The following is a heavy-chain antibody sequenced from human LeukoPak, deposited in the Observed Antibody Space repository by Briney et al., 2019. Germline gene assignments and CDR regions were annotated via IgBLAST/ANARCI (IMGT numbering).Heavy chain of an antibody. J-gene: IGHJ6*02. Sequence: SETLSLTCTVSGGSISSYYWSWIRQPPGKGLEWIGFIYYSGSTNYNPSLKSRVTISVDTSKNQFSLKLTSVTAADTAVYYCARINSSGWYGYNYYYGMDVWGQGTTVTVSS. V-gene: IGHV4-59*08. CDR1: GGSISSYY. D-gene: IGHD6-19*01. CDR3: ARINSSGWYGYNYYYGMDV. CDR2: IYYSGST.